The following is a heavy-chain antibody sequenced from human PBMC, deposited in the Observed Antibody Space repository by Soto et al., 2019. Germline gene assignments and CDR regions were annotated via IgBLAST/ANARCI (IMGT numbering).Heavy chain of an antibody. J-gene: IGHJ6*03. CDR2: IYYSGST. CDR3: ARGGFGTGYYYYYYMDV. D-gene: IGHD1-1*01. Sequence: SETLSLTCTVSGGSISSYYWSWIRQPPGKGLEWIGYIYYSGSTNYNPSLKSRVTISVDTSKNQFSLKLSSVTAADTALYYCARGGFGTGYYYYYYMDVWGKGTTVTVSS. V-gene: IGHV4-59*01. CDR1: GGSISSYY.